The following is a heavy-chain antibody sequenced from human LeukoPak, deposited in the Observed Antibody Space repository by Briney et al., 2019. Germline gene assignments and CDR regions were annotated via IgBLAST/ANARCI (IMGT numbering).Heavy chain of an antibody. Sequence: GGSLRLSCVASGVTLSNYAMSWARQAPGKGLEWVSGISSSGSGGNTYYADSVKGRFTISRDSSRNTLFLHTSTLRAEDTAIYYCAKDRTVGASYWYFDLWGRGTLVTVSS. D-gene: IGHD1-26*01. J-gene: IGHJ2*01. CDR3: AKDRTVGASYWYFDL. CDR2: ISSSGSGGNT. V-gene: IGHV3-23*01. CDR1: GVTLSNYA.